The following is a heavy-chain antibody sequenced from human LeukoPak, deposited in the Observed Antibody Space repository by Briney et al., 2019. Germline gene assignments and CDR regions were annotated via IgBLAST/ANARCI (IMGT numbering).Heavy chain of an antibody. Sequence: GGSLTLSCAASGFTFSSYAMSWVRQAPGKGLEWVSAISGSGGSTYYADSVKGRFTISRDNSKNTLYLQMNSLRAEDTAVYYCAKIYGDPQGFDYWGQGTLVTVSS. V-gene: IGHV3-23*01. CDR3: AKIYGDPQGFDY. CDR2: ISGSGGST. J-gene: IGHJ4*02. CDR1: GFTFSSYA. D-gene: IGHD4-17*01.